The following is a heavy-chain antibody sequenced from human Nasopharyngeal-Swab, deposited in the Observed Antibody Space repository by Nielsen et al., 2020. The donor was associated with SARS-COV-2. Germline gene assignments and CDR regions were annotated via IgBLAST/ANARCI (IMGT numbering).Heavy chain of an antibody. CDR3: ARAYYDFWSGPGYYYYYMDV. D-gene: IGHD3-3*01. V-gene: IGHV3-21*04. Sequence: IRQPPGKGLEWVSSISSSSSYIYYADSVKGRFTISRDNSKNTLYLQMNSLRAEDTAVYYCARAYYDFWSGPGYYYYYMDVWGKGTTVTVSS. J-gene: IGHJ6*03. CDR2: ISSSSSYI.